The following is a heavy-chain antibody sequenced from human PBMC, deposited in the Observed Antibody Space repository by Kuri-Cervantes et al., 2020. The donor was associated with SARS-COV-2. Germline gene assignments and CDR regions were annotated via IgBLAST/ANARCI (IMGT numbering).Heavy chain of an antibody. D-gene: IGHD3-22*01. CDR2: INPSGGST. V-gene: IGHV1-46*01. CDR1: GYTFTSYD. Sequence: ASVKVSCKASGYTFTSYDINWVRQATGQGLEWMGIINPSGGSTSYAQKFQGRVTMTTDTSTSTAYMELRSLRSDDTAVYYCARRGIGYDSSGYYFTGMDVWGQGTTVTVSS. J-gene: IGHJ6*02. CDR3: ARRGIGYDSSGYYFTGMDV.